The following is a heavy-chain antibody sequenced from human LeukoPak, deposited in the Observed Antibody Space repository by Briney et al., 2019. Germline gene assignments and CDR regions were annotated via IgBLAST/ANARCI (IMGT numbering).Heavy chain of an antibody. J-gene: IGHJ4*02. CDR3: ARNYGKGGCFDY. CDR2: MDKSGGT. D-gene: IGHD4-17*01. V-gene: IGHV4-59*01. Sequence: SETLSLTCTDPGGSILGFYRSWIRQPPGKGLEWIGYMDKSGGTTYNPSLKSRVTISVDTTKNQFSLNLSPVTAADTAVYYCARNYGKGGCFDYWGQGTLVAVSS. CDR1: GGSILGFY.